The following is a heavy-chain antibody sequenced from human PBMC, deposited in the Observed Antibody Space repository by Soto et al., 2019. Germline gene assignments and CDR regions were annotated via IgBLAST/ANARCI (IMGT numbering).Heavy chain of an antibody. Sequence: SVKVSCKASGGTFSSYAISWVRQAPGQGLEWMGGIIPIFGTANYAQKFQGRVTITADESTSTAYMELSSLRSEDTAVYYCASSFSGSYSVYRDGMAVPGQGTTVTGS. CDR2: IIPIFGTA. V-gene: IGHV1-69*13. D-gene: IGHD1-26*01. CDR1: GGTFSSYA. CDR3: ASSFSGSYSVYRDGMAV. J-gene: IGHJ6*02.